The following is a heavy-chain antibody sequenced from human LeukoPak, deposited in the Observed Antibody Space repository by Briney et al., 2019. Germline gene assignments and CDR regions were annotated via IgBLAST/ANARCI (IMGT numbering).Heavy chain of an antibody. Sequence: SETLSLTCTVSGASISSGDYYWSWIRQPPGKGLECIGHIYYSGSTYYNPSLKSRVTISVDTSKNQFSLKLSSVTAADTAVYYCARGRGVPYYYDSSGYYPADYWGQGTLVTVSS. CDR3: ARGRGVPYYYDSSGYYPADY. CDR1: GASISSGDYY. CDR2: IYYSGST. V-gene: IGHV4-30-4*01. D-gene: IGHD3-22*01. J-gene: IGHJ4*02.